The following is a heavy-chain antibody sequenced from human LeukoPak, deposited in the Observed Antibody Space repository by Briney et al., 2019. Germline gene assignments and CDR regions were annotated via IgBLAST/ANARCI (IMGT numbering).Heavy chain of an antibody. V-gene: IGHV4-59*01. CDR2: IYYSGST. J-gene: IGHJ4*02. Sequence: SETLSLTCTASGDSISKYYWSWIRQPPGKGLEWIGYIYYSGSTDYNPSLKSRVTMSVDTSKNQFSLKLTSVTAADTALYYCARELKVGNTGYYLDYWGQGTLVTVSP. CDR3: ARELKVGNTGYYLDY. D-gene: IGHD2/OR15-2a*01. CDR1: GDSISKYY.